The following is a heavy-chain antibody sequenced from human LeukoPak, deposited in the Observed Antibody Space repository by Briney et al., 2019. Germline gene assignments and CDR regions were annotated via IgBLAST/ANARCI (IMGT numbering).Heavy chain of an antibody. V-gene: IGHV4-34*01. CDR1: GGSFSGYY. Sequence: SETLSLTCAVYGGSFSGYYWSWIRQPPGKGLEWIGEINHSGSTNYNPSLTGRVTISVDTSRRQFSLKLISVTAADTAVYYCATSPIFGVVDNWGQGSLVTVSS. D-gene: IGHD3-3*01. CDR3: ATSPIFGVVDN. J-gene: IGHJ1*01. CDR2: INHSGST.